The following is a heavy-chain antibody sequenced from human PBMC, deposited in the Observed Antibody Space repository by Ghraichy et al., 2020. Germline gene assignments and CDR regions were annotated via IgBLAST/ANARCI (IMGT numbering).Heavy chain of an antibody. CDR1: GGSVSTDLYS. D-gene: IGHD2-2*01. CDR3: ARSLPDYSYYYGLDV. Sequence: GSLRLSCTASGGSVSTDLYSWTWIRQPPGKGLEWIGYIYYSGSTNYNPSLKSRVTISVDTSKNQFSLKLTSMTAADTAVYYCARSLPDYSYYYGLDVWGHGTTVTVSS. J-gene: IGHJ6*02. V-gene: IGHV4-61*01. CDR2: IYYSGST.